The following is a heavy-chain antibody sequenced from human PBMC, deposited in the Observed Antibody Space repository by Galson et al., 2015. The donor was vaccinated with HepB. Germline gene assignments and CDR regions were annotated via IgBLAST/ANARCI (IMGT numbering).Heavy chain of an antibody. J-gene: IGHJ6*02. D-gene: IGHD4-17*01. CDR2: ISYDGSNK. CDR3: ASLFNPDYGDYYYYGMDV. Sequence: SLRLSCAASGFTFSSYAMHWVRQAPGKGLEWVAVISYDGSNKYYADSVKGRFTISRDNSKNTLYLQMNSLRAEDTAVYYCASLFNPDYGDYYYYGMDVWGQGTTVTVSS. V-gene: IGHV3-30-3*01. CDR1: GFTFSSYA.